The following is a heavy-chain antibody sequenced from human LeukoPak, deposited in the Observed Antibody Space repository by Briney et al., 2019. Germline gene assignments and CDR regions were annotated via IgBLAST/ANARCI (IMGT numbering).Heavy chain of an antibody. CDR2: ISAYNGNT. J-gene: IGHJ6*02. CDR3: ATLGIAVAGTYYYHGMDV. Sequence: ASVKVSCKASGYTFTSYGISWVRQAPGQGLEWMGWISAYNGNTNYAQKLQGRVTMTTDTSTSTAYMELSSLRSEDTAVYYCATLGIAVAGTYYYHGMDVWGQGTTATVSS. V-gene: IGHV1-18*01. D-gene: IGHD6-19*01. CDR1: GYTFTSYG.